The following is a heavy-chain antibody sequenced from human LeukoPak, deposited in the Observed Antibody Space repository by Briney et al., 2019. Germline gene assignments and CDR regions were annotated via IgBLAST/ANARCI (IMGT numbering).Heavy chain of an antibody. CDR1: GGTFSNYA. CDR3: AAPAFYYDTRAYQPRFDH. D-gene: IGHD3-22*01. CDR2: FIPIYDTV. J-gene: IGHJ4*02. Sequence: SVKVSCRTSGGTFSNYAFSWVQQAPGQGPEWLGGFIPIYDTVKYAQKFQGRVTLTTDESTNTVYMDLTSLSSEDTAVYYCAAPAFYYDTRAYQPRFDHWGQGTLITVSS. V-gene: IGHV1-69*05.